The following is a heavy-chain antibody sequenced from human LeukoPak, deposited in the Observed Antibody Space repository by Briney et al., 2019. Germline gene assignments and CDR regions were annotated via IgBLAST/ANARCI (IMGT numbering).Heavy chain of an antibody. CDR3: TTGTLVAADTFDY. J-gene: IGHJ4*02. CDR1: GFTFSNAW. D-gene: IGHD2-15*01. Sequence: GGSLRLSCAASGFTFSNAWMSWVRQAPGKGLEWVGRIKSKTDGGTTDYAAPVKGRFTISRDDSKNTLYLQMNSLKTEDTAVYYCTTGTLVAADTFDYWGQGTLVTVSS. CDR2: IKSKTDGGTT. V-gene: IGHV3-15*01.